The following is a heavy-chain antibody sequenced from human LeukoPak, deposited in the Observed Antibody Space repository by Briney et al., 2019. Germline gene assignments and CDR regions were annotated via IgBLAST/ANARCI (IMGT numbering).Heavy chain of an antibody. D-gene: IGHD6-19*01. V-gene: IGHV4-59*01. CDR2: IYYSGST. Sequence: SETLSLTCTVSGGFIGSYYWSWIRQPPGKGLGWIGYIYYSGSTNYNPSLKSRVTVSVDTSKNQFSLKLSSVTAADTAVYYCARWIAVAGTFDYWGQGTLVTVSS. CDR1: GGFIGSYY. J-gene: IGHJ4*02. CDR3: ARWIAVAGTFDY.